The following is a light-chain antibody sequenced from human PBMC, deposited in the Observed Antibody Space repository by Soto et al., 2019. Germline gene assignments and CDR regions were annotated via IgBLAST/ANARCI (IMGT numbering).Light chain of an antibody. CDR2: DAS. Sequence: EIVLTQSPATLSLSPGERATLSCRASQSVSSYLAWYQQQPGQAPRLLIYDASNRATGIPARFSGSGSGTDFTLTISSLEPEDFAVYYGQHRSNWLYTFGQGTKLEIK. J-gene: IGKJ2*01. CDR1: QSVSSY. CDR3: QHRSNWLYT. V-gene: IGKV3-11*01.